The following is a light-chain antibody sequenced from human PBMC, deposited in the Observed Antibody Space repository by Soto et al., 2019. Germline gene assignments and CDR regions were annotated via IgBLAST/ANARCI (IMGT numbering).Light chain of an antibody. CDR2: DVN. J-gene: IGLJ1*01. V-gene: IGLV2-14*03. CDR3: SSYTSSAPFYV. Sequence: QSVLTQPASVFGGPGQSITICFTGASTDVDGYDYVSWYQQHPGQAPKLMIYDVNNRPSGVSYRFSGSKSGDTASLTISGLQAEDDADDYCSSYTSSAPFYVFGTGTKVTVL. CDR1: STDVDGYDY.